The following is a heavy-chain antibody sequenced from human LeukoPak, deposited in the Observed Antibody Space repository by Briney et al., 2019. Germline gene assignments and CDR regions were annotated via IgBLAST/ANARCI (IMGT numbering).Heavy chain of an antibody. CDR3: ARGGYCSSTTCYTARFFDP. V-gene: IGHV4-59*01. D-gene: IGHD2-2*02. J-gene: IGHJ5*02. CDR2: IYYSGSA. Sequence: SETLSLTCTVSGGSIGSYYWSWIRQPPGKGLEWIGCIYYSGSASYNPSLKTRVTISVDTSKNQFSLNLSSVTAADTAVYYCARGGYCSSTTCYTARFFDPWGQGTLVTVSS. CDR1: GGSIGSYY.